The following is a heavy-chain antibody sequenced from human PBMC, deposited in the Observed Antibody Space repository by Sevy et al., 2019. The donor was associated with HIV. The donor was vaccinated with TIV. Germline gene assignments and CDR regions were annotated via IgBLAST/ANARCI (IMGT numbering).Heavy chain of an antibody. CDR3: ARDNLLPIMVSMVRGALSYYFDY. CDR2: IWYDGINR. V-gene: IGHV3-33*01. Sequence: GESPKISCAASGFTFSNYGMHWVRQAPGKGLEWVAVIWYDGINRYYADSVKGRFTISRDNSKNTLYLQMNSLRAEDTAVYYCARDNLLPIMVSMVRGALSYYFDYWGQGTLVTVSS. J-gene: IGHJ4*02. D-gene: IGHD3-10*01. CDR1: GFTFSNYG.